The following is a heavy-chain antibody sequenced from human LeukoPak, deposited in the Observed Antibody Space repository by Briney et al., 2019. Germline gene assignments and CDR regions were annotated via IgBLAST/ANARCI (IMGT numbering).Heavy chain of an antibody. D-gene: IGHD5-18*01. J-gene: IGHJ4*02. CDR3: ARGGSGYRYGYDY. Sequence: GGSLRLSCVASGFTFSAFWMHWVRQTPGKGLVWVSRINSDGSTTNYADSVKGRFTISRDNAKNTLFLQMNTLRAEDTVVYYCARGGSGYRYGYDYWGQGTLVTVSS. CDR1: GFTFSAFW. V-gene: IGHV3-74*01. CDR2: INSDGSTT.